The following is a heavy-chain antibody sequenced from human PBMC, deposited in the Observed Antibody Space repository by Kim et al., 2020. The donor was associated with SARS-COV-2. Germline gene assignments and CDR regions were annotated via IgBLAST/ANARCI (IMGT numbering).Heavy chain of an antibody. CDR2: IKQDGSDK. Sequence: GGSLRLSCAASGFTFNIYWLTWVRQAPGKGLEWVANIKQDGSDKYYVDSVKGRFTISKDNSKNSLYLQMNSLRVEDTAVYFCAKDRNSLHGVFDFWGQGTLVTVSS. V-gene: IGHV3-7*01. CDR3: AKDRNSLHGVFDF. J-gene: IGHJ4*02. CDR1: GFTFNIYW. D-gene: IGHD3-10*01.